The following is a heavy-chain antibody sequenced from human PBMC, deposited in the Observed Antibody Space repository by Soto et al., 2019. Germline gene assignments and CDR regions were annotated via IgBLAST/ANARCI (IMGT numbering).Heavy chain of an antibody. CDR1: GYSISSGYY. CDR3: ARSLYSSSWYAGS. D-gene: IGHD6-13*01. CDR2: ICHSGTT. J-gene: IGHJ5*02. Sequence: SETLSLTCAVSGYSISSGYYWGWIRQPPGKGLEWIGTICHSGTTYYNPSLKSRVTISLDTSKNQFCRKLSSVTAAETSVYYCARSLYSSSWYAGSWGQGTLVTVSS. V-gene: IGHV4-38-2*01.